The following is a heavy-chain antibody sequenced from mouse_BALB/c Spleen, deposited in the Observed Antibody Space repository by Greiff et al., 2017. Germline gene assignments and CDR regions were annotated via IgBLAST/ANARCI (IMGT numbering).Heavy chain of an antibody. Sequence: QVQLQQSGPGLVAPSQSLSITCTVSGFSLTSYGVHWVRQPPGKGLEWLGVIWAGGSTNYNSALMSRLSISKDNSKSQVFLKMNSLQTDDTAMYYCARDYYYGSSYYYAMDYWGQGTSVTVSS. V-gene: IGHV2-9*02. CDR1: GFSLTSYG. CDR2: IWAGGST. J-gene: IGHJ4*01. D-gene: IGHD1-1*01. CDR3: ARDYYYGSSYYYAMDY.